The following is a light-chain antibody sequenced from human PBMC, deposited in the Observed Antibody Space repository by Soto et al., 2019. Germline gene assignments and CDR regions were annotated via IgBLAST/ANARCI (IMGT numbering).Light chain of an antibody. V-gene: IGKV3-20*01. CDR3: QQYNNWPLT. Sequence: EIGLTPSPGTLSLSPGGRATPSCRASQSVSNYLAWYQRKPGQAPRLLIYGASSRATGIPDRFSGSGSGTDFTLTISRLEPEDFAVYYCQQYNNWPLTFGGGTKVDIK. CDR2: GAS. J-gene: IGKJ4*01. CDR1: QSVSNY.